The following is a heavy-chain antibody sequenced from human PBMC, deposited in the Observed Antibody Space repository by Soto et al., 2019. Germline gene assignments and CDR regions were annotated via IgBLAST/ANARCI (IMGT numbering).Heavy chain of an antibody. Sequence: QVQLVQSGAEVKKPGASVKVSCKASGYTFTSFGITWVRQAPGQGLERMGWISVYNGKTKYAQKHQGRVTVTRDTSTNTAYMQLRSLRSDDTAVYYCAKDDYGKNAGDCLAMWGQGTMVTVSS. CDR1: GYTFTSFG. D-gene: IGHD4-17*01. CDR3: AKDDYGKNAGDCLAM. CDR2: ISVYNGKT. J-gene: IGHJ3*01. V-gene: IGHV1-18*01.